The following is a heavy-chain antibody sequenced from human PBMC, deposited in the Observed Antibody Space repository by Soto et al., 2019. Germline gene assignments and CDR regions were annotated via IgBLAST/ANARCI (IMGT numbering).Heavy chain of an antibody. CDR2: ISYDGSNK. J-gene: IGHJ4*02. V-gene: IGHV3-30-3*01. Sequence: GGSLRLSCAASGFTFSSYAMHWVRQAPGKGLEWVAVISYDGSNKYYADSVKGRFTISRDNSKNTLYLQMNSLRAEDTAVYYCARDFYSYYYDSSAGLDYWGQGTLVTVSS. CDR3: ARDFYSYYYDSSAGLDY. CDR1: GFTFSSYA. D-gene: IGHD3-22*01.